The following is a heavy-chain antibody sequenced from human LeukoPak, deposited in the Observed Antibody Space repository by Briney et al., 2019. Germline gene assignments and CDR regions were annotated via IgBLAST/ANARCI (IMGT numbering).Heavy chain of an antibody. CDR1: GGSISSGLYS. V-gene: IGHV4-30-2*01. D-gene: IGHD3-22*01. J-gene: IGHJ3*02. Sequence: SETLSLTCAVSGGSISSGLYSWSWIRQPPGKSLEWIGYIYHSGTTYYNPSLKSRLTISVERSKNQFSLRLSSVTAADTAVYYRAVDSTGDQDAFDIWGQGTMVTVSS. CDR2: IYHSGTT. CDR3: AVDSTGDQDAFDI.